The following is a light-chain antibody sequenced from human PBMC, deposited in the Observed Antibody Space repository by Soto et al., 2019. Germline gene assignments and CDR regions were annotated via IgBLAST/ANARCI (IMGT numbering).Light chain of an antibody. CDR2: YVT. V-gene: IGLV2-11*01. Sequence: QSVLTQPRSVSGSPGQSVTISCTGTSSDVGGYDYVSWYQQHPGKAPKLMIYYVTKRPSGVPDRFSGSRSGNTASLTISGFQAEDDADYYCCSYAGTYIFYVFGTGTKVTVL. J-gene: IGLJ1*01. CDR1: SSDVGGYDY. CDR3: CSYAGTYIFYV.